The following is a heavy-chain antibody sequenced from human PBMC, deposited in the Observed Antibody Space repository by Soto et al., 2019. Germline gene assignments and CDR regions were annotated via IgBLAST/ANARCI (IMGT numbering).Heavy chain of an antibody. J-gene: IGHJ5*02. V-gene: IGHV3-74*01. CDR3: TSDTFGHRDT. Sequence: MQMVESGGGSVQPGGSLRLSCAASGFPFSHYWMHWVRQTPGKGLVWVSRINPAGTITNYADSVEGRFTISRDNADSALFLQMNGLSAEDTAIYSCTSDTFGHRDTWGQGTLVTVSS. D-gene: IGHD3-16*01. CDR2: INPAGTIT. CDR1: GFPFSHYW.